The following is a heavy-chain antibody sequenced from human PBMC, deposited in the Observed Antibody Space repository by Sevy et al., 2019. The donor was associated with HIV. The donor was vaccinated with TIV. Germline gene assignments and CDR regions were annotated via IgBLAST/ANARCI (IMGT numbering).Heavy chain of an antibody. D-gene: IGHD3-22*01. J-gene: IGHJ4*02. CDR1: GYRLSELS. Sequence: ASVKVSCKISGYRLSELSMHWVRQAPGKGLEWMGRFDPEDGEIIYAQKFQGRVTVTEDTSTDTAYMELSRLRSEDTAVYYCATGREYYDENSGYFDYWGPGTLVIVSS. V-gene: IGHV1-24*01. CDR3: ATGREYYDENSGYFDY. CDR2: FDPEDGEI.